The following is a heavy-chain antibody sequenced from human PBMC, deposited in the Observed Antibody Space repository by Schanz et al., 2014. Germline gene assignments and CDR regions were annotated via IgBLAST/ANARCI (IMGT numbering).Heavy chain of an antibody. CDR3: ARHGPLAGIPLDY. Sequence: QLQLQESGPGLVKPSETLSLICSVSGGSINSNSYYWGWIRQPPGKGLEWIGNVFYTGTTYTNPSLRSRPTWSVDPSNNQFSLKLTSVTAADTAVYFCARHGPLAGIPLDYWGRGTLVTVSS. CDR2: VFYTGTT. J-gene: IGHJ4*02. V-gene: IGHV4-39*01. CDR1: GGSINSNSYY. D-gene: IGHD6-19*01.